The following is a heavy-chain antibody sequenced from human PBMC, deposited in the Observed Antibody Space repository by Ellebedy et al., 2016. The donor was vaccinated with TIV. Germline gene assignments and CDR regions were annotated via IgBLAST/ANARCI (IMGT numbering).Heavy chain of an antibody. CDR2: LGFDGITK. CDR3: ARDFLPTSPDYFDF. V-gene: IGHV3-30*03. D-gene: IGHD1-14*01. J-gene: IGHJ4*01. Sequence: GGSLRLXXAAAEFTFSNYGMHWVRQAPGKGLEWVAVLGFDGITKKYADAVKGRFTISRDTSKSTVYLQMNSLRPDDTAVYYCARDFLPTSPDYFDFWGHGTLVTVSS. CDR1: EFTFSNYG.